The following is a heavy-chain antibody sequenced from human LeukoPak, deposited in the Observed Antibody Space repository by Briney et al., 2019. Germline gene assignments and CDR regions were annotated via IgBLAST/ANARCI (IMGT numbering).Heavy chain of an antibody. CDR2: ISSSSSYI. Sequence: GGSLRLSCAASGFTFSSYSMNWVRKAPGKGLEWVSSISSSSSYIYYADSVKGRFTISRDNAKNSLYLQMNSLRAEDTAVYYCARDRGSGSYSGPDDWGQGTLVTVSS. V-gene: IGHV3-21*01. CDR3: ARDRGSGSYSGPDD. D-gene: IGHD1-26*01. J-gene: IGHJ4*02. CDR1: GFTFSSYS.